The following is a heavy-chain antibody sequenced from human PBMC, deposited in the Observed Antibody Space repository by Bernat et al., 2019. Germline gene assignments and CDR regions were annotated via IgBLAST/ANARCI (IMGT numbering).Heavy chain of an antibody. J-gene: IGHJ4*02. D-gene: IGHD2-15*01. V-gene: IGHV3-30*01. Sequence: QVQLVESGGGVVQPGRSLRLSCAASGFTFSSYAMHWVRQAPGKGLEWVAVISYDGSNKYYADSVKGRFTISRDNSKNTLYLQMNSLRVEDTAVYYCARDGLGGSCYYWGQGTLVTVSS. CDR2: ISYDGSNK. CDR3: ARDGLGGSCYY. CDR1: GFTFSSYA.